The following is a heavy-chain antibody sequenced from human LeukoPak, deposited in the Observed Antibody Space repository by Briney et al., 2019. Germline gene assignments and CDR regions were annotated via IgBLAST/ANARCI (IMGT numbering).Heavy chain of an antibody. Sequence: GGSLRLSCAASGFTFSSYAMHWVRQAPGKGLEWVAVISYDGSNKYYADSVKGRFTISRDNSKNTLYLQMNSLRAEDTAVYYCARLDPVLGHAFDIWGQGTMVTVSS. D-gene: IGHD2-8*01. CDR3: ARLDPVLGHAFDI. J-gene: IGHJ3*02. CDR1: GFTFSSYA. V-gene: IGHV3-30-3*01. CDR2: ISYDGSNK.